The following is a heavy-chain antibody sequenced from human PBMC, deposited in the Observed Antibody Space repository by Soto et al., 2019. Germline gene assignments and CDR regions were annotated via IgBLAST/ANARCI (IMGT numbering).Heavy chain of an antibody. CDR3: ARGQEVGAHFFDS. Sequence: GGSLRISCVASGFTFSVFDMHWVGQPTGKGLEWVSTIGTAGDTYYAVSVKGRFTISRDNAKNSLSLQMNSLRAGDTAVYFCARGQEVGAHFFDSWGQGTQVTVSS. J-gene: IGHJ4*02. D-gene: IGHD2-15*01. CDR2: IGTAGDT. V-gene: IGHV3-13*01. CDR1: GFTFSVFD.